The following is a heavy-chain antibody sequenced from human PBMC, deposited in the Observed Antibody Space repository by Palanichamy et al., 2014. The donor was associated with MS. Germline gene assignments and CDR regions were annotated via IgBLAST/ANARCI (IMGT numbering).Heavy chain of an antibody. J-gene: IGHJ3*02. Sequence: EVQLGGGLGGGLGTGLGGPVRLSCAASGFIFSSYDMIWVRQAPGKGLEWVSHISSGSETIYYANSVKGRFTISRDNGKNSLYLQMNSLRDEDTAVYYCVRDNIEVANAFDIWGQGTMVTVSS. CDR2: ISSGSETI. D-gene: IGHD6-19*01. V-gene: IGHV3-48*02. CDR1: GFIFSSYD. CDR3: VRDNIEVANAFDI.